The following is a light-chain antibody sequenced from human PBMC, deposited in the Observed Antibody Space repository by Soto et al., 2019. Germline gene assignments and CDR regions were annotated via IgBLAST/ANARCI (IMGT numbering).Light chain of an antibody. CDR3: QQYNNWWT. Sequence: EIVMTQSPATLSVSPGERATLSCRASQSISNNLAWYHQRPGQAPRLLIYGASTRAPGIPARFSGSGSGTEFTLNISSLQSEDFAVYYCQQYNNWWTFGQGTRVEIK. J-gene: IGKJ1*01. V-gene: IGKV3-15*01. CDR2: GAS. CDR1: QSISNN.